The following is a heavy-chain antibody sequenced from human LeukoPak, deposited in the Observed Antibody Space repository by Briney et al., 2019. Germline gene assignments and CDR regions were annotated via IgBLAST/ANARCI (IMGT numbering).Heavy chain of an antibody. CDR1: GITFTGYY. V-gene: IGHV1-2*02. D-gene: IGHD2-2*01. J-gene: IGHJ3*02. CDR2: IDPKSGDT. CDR3: ASGGYCSSTSCFYAFDI. Sequence: ASVKVSCKTSGITFTGYYIHWVRQAPGQGLEWMGWIDPKSGDTKYAQTFQGRVTMTRDTSISTAYMDLSRLRSDDTAVYCCASGGYCSSTSCFYAFDIWGQGTMVTVSS.